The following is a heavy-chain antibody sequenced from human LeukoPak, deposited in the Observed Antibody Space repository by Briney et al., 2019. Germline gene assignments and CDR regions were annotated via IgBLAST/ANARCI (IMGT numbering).Heavy chain of an antibody. CDR2: IIPIFGTA. V-gene: IGHV1-69*06. CDR3: ATLDVERVVPTAHPSDS. D-gene: IGHD2-2*01. CDR1: GYTFTGYY. Sequence: GASVKVSCKASGYTFTGYYMHWVRQAPGQGLEWMGGIIPIFGTANYAQKFQGRVTITADKSTSTAYMELSSLRSEDTAVYYCATLDVERVVPTAHPSDSWGQGTLVTVSS. J-gene: IGHJ4*02.